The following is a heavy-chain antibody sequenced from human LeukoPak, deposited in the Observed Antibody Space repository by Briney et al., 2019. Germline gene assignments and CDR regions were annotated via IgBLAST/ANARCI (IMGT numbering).Heavy chain of an antibody. CDR1: GFTFSSYS. J-gene: IGHJ5*02. D-gene: IGHD3-3*01. V-gene: IGHV3-21*01. Sequence: GVLRLSCAASGFTFSSYSMNWVRQAPGKGLEWVSSISSSSRYIYYADSVKGRFTISRDNAKNSLYLQMNSLRAEDTAVYYCAITPYYDFWSGYSWGQGTLVTVSS. CDR3: AITPYYDFWSGYS. CDR2: ISSSSRYI.